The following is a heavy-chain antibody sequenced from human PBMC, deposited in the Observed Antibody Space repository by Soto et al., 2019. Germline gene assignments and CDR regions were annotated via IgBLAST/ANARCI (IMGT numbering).Heavy chain of an antibody. D-gene: IGHD3-10*01. V-gene: IGHV4-59*01. Sequence: SETLSLTCTVSGGSISSYYWSWIRQPPGKGLEWIGYIYYSGSTNYNPSLKSRVTISVDTSKNQFSLKLSSVTAADTAVYYCARVSGGAWFGMDVWGQGTTVTVSS. CDR2: IYYSGST. J-gene: IGHJ6*02. CDR3: ARVSGGAWFGMDV. CDR1: GGSISSYY.